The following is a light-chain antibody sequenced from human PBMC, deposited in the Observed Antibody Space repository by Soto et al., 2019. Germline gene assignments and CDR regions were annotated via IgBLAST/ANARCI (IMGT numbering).Light chain of an antibody. CDR1: NIGGKS. CDR2: YDR. Sequence: SYELTQPPSMSVAPGKTAKITCGGNNIGGKSVHWYQQKPGQAPVLVIYYDRARPSGIPERFSGSNSGSTATLSIGRVEAGDEADYYCQVWDSSSDHVVFGGGTKLTVL. V-gene: IGLV3-21*04. CDR3: QVWDSSSDHVV. J-gene: IGLJ2*01.